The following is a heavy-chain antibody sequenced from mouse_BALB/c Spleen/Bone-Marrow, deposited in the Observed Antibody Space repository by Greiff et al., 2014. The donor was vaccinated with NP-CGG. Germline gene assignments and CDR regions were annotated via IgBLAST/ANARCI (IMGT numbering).Heavy chain of an antibody. CDR1: GFTFSSYG. V-gene: IGHV5-6*01. D-gene: IGHD2-4*01. CDR3: ARRRDYDYFDY. Sequence: EVQVVESGGDLVKPGGSLKLSCAASGFTFSSYGMSWVRQIPDKRLEWVATISSGGSYTFYPDSGKGRFTISRDNAKNNLNLQMTSLKSEDTAMYYCARRRDYDYFDYWGQGTTLTVSS. J-gene: IGHJ2*01. CDR2: ISSGGSYT.